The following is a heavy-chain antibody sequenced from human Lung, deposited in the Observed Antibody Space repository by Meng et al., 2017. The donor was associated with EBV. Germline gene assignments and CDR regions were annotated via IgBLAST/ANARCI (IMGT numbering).Heavy chain of an antibody. D-gene: IGHD4-17*01. J-gene: IGHJ4*02. CDR3: ATIKERTTVTPFDY. CDR2: IYYSGST. Sequence: LQGSGPGLGTPSQTLSLTFTVSGGSISSGDYYWSWIRQPPGKGLEWIGYIYYSGSTYYNPSLKSRVTISVDTSKNQFSLKLSSVTAADTAVYYCATIKERTTVTPFDYWGQGTLVTVSS. CDR1: GGSISSGDYY. V-gene: IGHV4-30-4*01.